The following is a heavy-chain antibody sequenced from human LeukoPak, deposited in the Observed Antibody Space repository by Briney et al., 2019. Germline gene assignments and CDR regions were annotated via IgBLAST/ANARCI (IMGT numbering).Heavy chain of an antibody. V-gene: IGHV1-69*05. D-gene: IGHD4-17*01. J-gene: IGHJ5*02. CDR2: IIPIFGTA. CDR3: ARGYVDYGDNWFDP. Sequence: SVKGSCKASGGTFSSYAISWVRQAPGQGLEWMGGIIPIFGTANYAQKFQGRVTITTDASTRTAYMELSSLRSEDTAVYYCARGYVDYGDNWFDPWGQGTLVTVSS. CDR1: GGTFSSYA.